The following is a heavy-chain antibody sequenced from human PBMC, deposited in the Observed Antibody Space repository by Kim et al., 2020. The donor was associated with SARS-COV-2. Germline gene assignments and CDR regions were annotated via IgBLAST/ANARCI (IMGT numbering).Heavy chain of an antibody. Sequence: ASVKVSCKASGYTFTSYGISWVRQAPGHGLEWMGWISAYNGNTNYAQKLQGRVTMTTDTSTSTAYMELRSLRSDDTAVYHCARDQWDYGSGSMVYWGQGTLVTVSS. CDR2: ISAYNGNT. CDR1: GYTFTSYG. CDR3: ARDQWDYGSGSMVY. J-gene: IGHJ4*02. D-gene: IGHD3-10*01. V-gene: IGHV1-18*04.